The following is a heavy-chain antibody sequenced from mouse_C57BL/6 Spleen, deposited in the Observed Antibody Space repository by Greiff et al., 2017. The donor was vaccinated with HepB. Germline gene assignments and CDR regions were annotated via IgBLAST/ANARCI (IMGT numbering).Heavy chain of an antibody. J-gene: IGHJ2*01. CDR2: INPGSGGT. V-gene: IGHV1-54*01. D-gene: IGHD2-14*01. CDR3: ARGGYPYYFDY. Sequence: VQLQQSGAELVRPGTSVKVCCKASGYAFTNYLIEWVKQRPGQGLEWIGVINPGSGGTNYNEKFKGKATLTADKSSSTAYMQLSSLTSEDSAVYFCARGGYPYYFDYWGQGTTLTVSS. CDR1: GYAFTNYL.